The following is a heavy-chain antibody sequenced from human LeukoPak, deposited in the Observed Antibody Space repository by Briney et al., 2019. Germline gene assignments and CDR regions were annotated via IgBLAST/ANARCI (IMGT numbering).Heavy chain of an antibody. CDR1: GFTFSSHG. CDR3: AKEKKVAMYYFDY. CDR2: ISGSGDNT. V-gene: IGHV3-23*01. D-gene: IGHD2-15*01. J-gene: IGHJ4*02. Sequence: GGSLRLSCAASGFTFSSHGMSWVRQAPGKGLEWVSTISGSGDNTYYADSVKGRFTISRDNSKNTLYLQMNSLRAEDTAVYYCAKEKKVAMYYFDYWGQGTLVTVSS.